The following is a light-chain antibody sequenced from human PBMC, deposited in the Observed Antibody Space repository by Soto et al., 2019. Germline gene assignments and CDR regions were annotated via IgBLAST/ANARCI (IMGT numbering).Light chain of an antibody. CDR2: GAS. V-gene: IGKV3-20*01. J-gene: IGKJ1*01. CDR3: QQYGSSPWT. CDR1: QSVSSSY. Sequence: EIVLTQSPGTLSLSPGERATLSCRASQSVSSSYLAWYQQTPGQAPRLLIYGASSRATGLPDRFSGSGSGTDFTLTIRRLEPEDVAVYYCQQYGSSPWTFCQGTQVEIK.